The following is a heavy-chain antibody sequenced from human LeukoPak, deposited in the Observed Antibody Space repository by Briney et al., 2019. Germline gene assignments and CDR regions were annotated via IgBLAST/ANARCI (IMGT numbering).Heavy chain of an antibody. CDR1: GYTFTSFG. CDR2: ISSYNGNT. CDR3: ARALAGGDYVSPDY. J-gene: IGHJ4*02. Sequence: ASVKVSCKASGYTFTSFGISWVRQAPGQGLEGTGWISSYNGNTNYAQKLQGRVTMATDTSTSTAYMELRSLRSDDTAVYYCARALAGGDYVSPDYWGQGTLVTVSS. V-gene: IGHV1-18*01. D-gene: IGHD4-17*01.